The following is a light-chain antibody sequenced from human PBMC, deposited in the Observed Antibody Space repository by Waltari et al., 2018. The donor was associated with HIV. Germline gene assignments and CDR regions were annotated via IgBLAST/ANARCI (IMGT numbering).Light chain of an antibody. CDR2: DVT. CDR1: SSDVGPYNY. CDR3: SSYADSDTPVV. V-gene: IGLV2-8*01. Sequence: QSALAQPPSASGSAGQSVTISCTGTSSDVGPYNYVSWSQQPPGKSPQLVIYDVTKRPSGVPDRFSGSKSGNTASLTVSGLQGEDEADYYCSSYADSDTPVVFGGGTKLTVL. J-gene: IGLJ2*01.